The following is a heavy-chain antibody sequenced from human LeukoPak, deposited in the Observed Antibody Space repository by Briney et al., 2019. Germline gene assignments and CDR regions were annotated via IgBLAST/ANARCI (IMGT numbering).Heavy chain of an antibody. V-gene: IGHV3-74*01. CDR1: GFTFSSYW. J-gene: IGHJ3*02. Sequence: GGSLRLSCAASGFTFSSYWMHWVRQAPGKGLVWVSRINSDGSSTSYADSVKGRFTISGDNAKNTLYLQMNSLRAEDTAVYYCARSCSSTSCYGDDAFDIWGQGTMVTVSS. CDR3: ARSCSSTSCYGDDAFDI. D-gene: IGHD2-2*01. CDR2: INSDGSST.